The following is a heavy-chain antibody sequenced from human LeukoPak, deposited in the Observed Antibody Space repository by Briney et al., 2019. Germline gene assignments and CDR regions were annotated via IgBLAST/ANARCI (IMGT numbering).Heavy chain of an antibody. D-gene: IGHD4-17*01. CDR2: ISSSGSTI. Sequence: PGGSLRLSCAASGFVFDDYGMSWVRQAPGKELEWVSYISSSGSTIYYADSVKGRFTISRDNAKNSLYLQMNSLRAEDTAVYYCARDDYGVGFDYWGQGTLVTVSS. V-gene: IGHV3-48*03. CDR1: GFVFDDYG. CDR3: ARDDYGVGFDY. J-gene: IGHJ4*02.